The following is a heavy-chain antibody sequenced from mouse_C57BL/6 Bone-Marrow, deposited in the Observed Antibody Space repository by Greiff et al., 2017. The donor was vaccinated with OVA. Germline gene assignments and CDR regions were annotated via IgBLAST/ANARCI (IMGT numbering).Heavy chain of an antibody. CDR3: ANNLFAY. CDR1: GFTFSDYG. J-gene: IGHJ3*01. Sequence: EVKLMESGGGLVKPGGSLKLSCAASGFTFSDYGMHWVRQAPEKGLEWVAYISSGSSTIYYADTVKGRFTISRDNAKNTLFLQMTSLRSEDTAMYYCANNLFAYWGQGTLVTVSA. V-gene: IGHV5-17*01. CDR2: ISSGSSTI. D-gene: IGHD6-1*01.